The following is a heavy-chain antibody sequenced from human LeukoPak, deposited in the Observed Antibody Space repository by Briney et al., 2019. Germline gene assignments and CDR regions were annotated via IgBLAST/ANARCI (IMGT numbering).Heavy chain of an antibody. CDR1: GFTFSRYS. CDR3: ARDRIEGATFDFDY. D-gene: IGHD2/OR15-2a*01. J-gene: IGHJ4*02. V-gene: IGHV3-64*01. Sequence: GGSLRLSCAASGFTFSRYSMHWVRQAPGKGLEYVSAISNNGGSTYYAKSVKGRFTISRDNSKNTLYLQMGSLRAEDMAVYYCARDRIEGATFDFDYWGQATMV. CDR2: ISNNGGST.